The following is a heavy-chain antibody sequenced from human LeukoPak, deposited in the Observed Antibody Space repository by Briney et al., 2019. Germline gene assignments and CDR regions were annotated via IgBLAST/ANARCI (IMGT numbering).Heavy chain of an antibody. CDR1: GFTFSSYE. CDR2: ISSSGSTI. D-gene: IGHD4-17*01. V-gene: IGHV3-48*03. CDR3: ARLPTVTTLSYGMDV. J-gene: IGHJ6*02. Sequence: QPGGSLRLSCAASGFTFSSYEMNWVRQAPGKGLEWVSYISSSGSTIYYADSVKGRFTIPRDNAKNSLYLQMNSLRAEDTAVYYCARLPTVTTLSYGMDVWGQGTTVTVSS.